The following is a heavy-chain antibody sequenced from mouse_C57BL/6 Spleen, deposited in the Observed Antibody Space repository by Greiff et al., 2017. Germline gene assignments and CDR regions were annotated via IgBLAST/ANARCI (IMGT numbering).Heavy chain of an antibody. V-gene: IGHV1-55*01. J-gene: IGHJ2*01. CDR1: GYTFTSYW. CDR3: ARGPTVVAVFDY. Sequence: QVQLQQPGAELVKPGASVKMSCKASGYTFTSYWITWVKQRPGQGLEWIGDIYPGSGSTNYNEKFKSKATLTVDTSSSTAYMQLSSLTSEDSAVYYCARGPTVVAVFDYWGKGTTLTVSS. D-gene: IGHD1-1*01. CDR2: IYPGSGST.